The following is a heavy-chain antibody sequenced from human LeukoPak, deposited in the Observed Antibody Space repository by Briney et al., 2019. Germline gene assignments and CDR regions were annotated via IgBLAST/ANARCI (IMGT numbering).Heavy chain of an antibody. Sequence: AGGSLRLSCAASGFTFSSYAMSWVRQAPGKGLEWVSAISGSGGSTYYADSVKGRFTISRDNSKNTLYLQMNSLRAEDTAVYYCAKDVGKGLRLNFDYWGQGTLVTVSS. CDR2: ISGSGGST. CDR1: GFTFSSYA. CDR3: AKDVGKGLRLNFDY. V-gene: IGHV3-23*01. D-gene: IGHD5-12*01. J-gene: IGHJ4*02.